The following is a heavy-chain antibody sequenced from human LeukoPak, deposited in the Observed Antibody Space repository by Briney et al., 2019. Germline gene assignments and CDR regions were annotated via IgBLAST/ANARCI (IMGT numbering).Heavy chain of an antibody. CDR3: AGERGPYCHYFDY. CDR2: IYYTGST. V-gene: IGHV4-39*02. J-gene: IGHJ4*02. CDR1: SGSIKFSSHY. Sequence: SETLSLTCTVSSGSIKFSSHYWSWVRQPPGKGLEWIGSIYYTGSTYYNSSLKSRVTISVDTSKNQFSLNLTSVTASDTAVYYCAGERGPYCHYFDYWGQGTLVTVSS. D-gene: IGHD1-26*01.